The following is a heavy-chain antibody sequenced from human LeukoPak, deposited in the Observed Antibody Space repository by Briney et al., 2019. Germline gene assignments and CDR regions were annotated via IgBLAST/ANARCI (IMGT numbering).Heavy chain of an antibody. J-gene: IGHJ4*02. D-gene: IGHD1-26*01. Sequence: GGSLRLSCTASGFTFSSYAMNWVRQAPGKGLEWVGRIKSKTDGGTTGYAAPVKGRFSISRDDSKNTLYLQMNSQKSEDTAVYYCQGGRFWGQGTLVTVSS. CDR3: QGGRF. V-gene: IGHV3-15*01. CDR2: IKSKTDGGTT. CDR1: GFTFSSYA.